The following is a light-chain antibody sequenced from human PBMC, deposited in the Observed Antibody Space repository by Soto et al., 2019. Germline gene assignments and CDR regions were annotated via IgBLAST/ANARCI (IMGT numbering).Light chain of an antibody. CDR3: LRYNAFSQT. V-gene: IGKV1-5*01. CDR1: QSMNDW. CDR2: DAS. Sequence: DIQMTQSPSTLSASVGDRVTITCRASQSMNDWLAWYQQKPGKAPKVLIYDASSLQSGVPSRVSGRGSGTEFTLTIDSLQPDDVATYYCLRYNAFSQTFGQGTKVEI. J-gene: IGKJ1*01.